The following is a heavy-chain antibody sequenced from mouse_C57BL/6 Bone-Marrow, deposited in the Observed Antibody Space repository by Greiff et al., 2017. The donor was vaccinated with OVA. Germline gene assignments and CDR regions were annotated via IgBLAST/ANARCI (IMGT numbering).Heavy chain of an antibody. J-gene: IGHJ4*01. CDR3: ARHSNVGGYAMDY. CDR2: ISSGGSYT. V-gene: IGHV5-6*01. Sequence: DVQLVESGGDLVKPGGSLKLSCAASGFTFSSYGMSWVRQTPDKRLEWVATISSGGSYTYYPDSVKGRFTISRDNAKNTLYLQMSSLKSEDTAMYYCARHSNVGGYAMDYWGQGTSVTVSS. D-gene: IGHD2-5*01. CDR1: GFTFSSYG.